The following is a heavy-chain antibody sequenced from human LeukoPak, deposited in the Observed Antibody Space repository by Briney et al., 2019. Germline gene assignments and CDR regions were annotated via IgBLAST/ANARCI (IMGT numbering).Heavy chain of an antibody. D-gene: IGHD3-10*01. J-gene: IGHJ4*02. CDR1: GGSISRYY. Sequence: SQTLSLTCTVTGGSISRYYWSWVRQPAGKGLQSIGRIYIRGSTNYNPSLKSRVTMSLDTSKNQFSLKLRSVTAADTAVYYCARDERTMGVVDYWGQGILVTVSS. CDR3: ARDERTMGVVDY. CDR2: IYIRGST. V-gene: IGHV4-4*07.